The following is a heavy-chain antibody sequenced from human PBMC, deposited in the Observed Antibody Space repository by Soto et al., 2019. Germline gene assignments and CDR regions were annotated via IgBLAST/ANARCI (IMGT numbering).Heavy chain of an antibody. Sequence: SETLSLTCAVSGVSISSGNWWSWVRQPPGKGLEWIGYIYSSGVTKYNSSLKSRLTISIDTSKSQFSLRLDSVTAADTAVYYCARSQYFYYGMNVWGQGTPVTVSS. CDR1: GVSISSGNW. V-gene: IGHV4-4*02. J-gene: IGHJ6*02. CDR3: ARSQYFYYGMNV. D-gene: IGHD2-2*01. CDR2: IYSSGVT.